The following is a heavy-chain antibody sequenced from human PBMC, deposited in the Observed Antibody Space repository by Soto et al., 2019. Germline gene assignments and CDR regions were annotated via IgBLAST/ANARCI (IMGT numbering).Heavy chain of an antibody. D-gene: IGHD5-12*01. V-gene: IGHV1-18*01. Sequence: GASVKVSCKASGYTFTSYVISWVRQAPGQGLEWMGWISAYNGNTNYAQKLQGRVTMTTDTSTSTAYMELRSLRSDDTAVYYCARGVATTTIGWFDPWGQGTLVTVSS. CDR1: GYTFTSYV. CDR3: ARGVATTTIGWFDP. CDR2: ISAYNGNT. J-gene: IGHJ5*02.